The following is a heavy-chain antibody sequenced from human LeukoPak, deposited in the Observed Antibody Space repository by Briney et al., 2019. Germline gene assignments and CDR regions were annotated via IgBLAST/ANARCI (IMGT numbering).Heavy chain of an antibody. CDR2: IRYDAKTE. CDR3: AKDLNTVVMQYFDS. J-gene: IGHJ4*02. CDR1: GFPFTSYG. Sequence: PGGSLRLSCTGSGFPFTSYGMHWVRQTPRRGLEWVAFIRYDAKTEYYADSVKGRFTIAREDSHSTVHLHMKDLRPDDAAIYFCAKDLNTVVMQYFDSWGQETVASVSS. D-gene: IGHD2-21*01. V-gene: IGHV3-30*02.